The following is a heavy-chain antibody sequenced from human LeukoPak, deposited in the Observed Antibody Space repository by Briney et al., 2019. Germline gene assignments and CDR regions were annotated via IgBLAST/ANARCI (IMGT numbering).Heavy chain of an antibody. Sequence: GGSLRLSCAASGLTFSSTFMSWVRQAPGKGLEWVSIIYSGGTTHYPDSVTGRFTISRDNSKNTLYLQMDSLRVGDTAIYYCARNTDYYGSGTYGYFDRWGRGTLVTVSS. CDR2: IYSGGTT. CDR1: GLTFSSTF. J-gene: IGHJ2*01. V-gene: IGHV3-53*01. D-gene: IGHD3-10*01. CDR3: ARNTDYYGSGTYGYFDR.